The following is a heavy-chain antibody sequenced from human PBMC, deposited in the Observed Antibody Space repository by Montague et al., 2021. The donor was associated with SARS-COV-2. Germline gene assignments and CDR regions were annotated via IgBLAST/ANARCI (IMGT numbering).Heavy chain of an antibody. V-gene: IGHV3-30-3*01. CDR3: ARGTGISSGWFDY. D-gene: IGHD6-19*01. CDR2: ISYDGSNK. J-gene: IGHJ4*02. CDR1: GFTFSSYA. Sequence: SLRLFCAASGFTFSSYAMRWVRQAPGKGLEWVAVISYDGSNKYYADSVKGRFTISRDNSKNTLYLQMNSLRAEDTAVYYCARGTGISSGWFDYWGQGTLVAVSS.